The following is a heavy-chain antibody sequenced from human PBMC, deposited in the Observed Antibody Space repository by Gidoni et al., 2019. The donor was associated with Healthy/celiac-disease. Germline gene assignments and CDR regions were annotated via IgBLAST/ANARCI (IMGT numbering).Heavy chain of an antibody. CDR3: ARSSGQVADY. J-gene: IGHJ4*02. CDR1: GGSFSGYY. D-gene: IGHD6-19*01. V-gene: IGHV4-34*01. CDR2: INHSGST. Sequence: QVQLQQWGAGLLKPSETLSLTCAVFGGSFSGYYWSWIRQPPGKGLEWIGEINHSGSTNYNPSLKSRVTISVDTSKNQFSLKLSSVTAADTAVYYCARSSGQVADYWGQGTLVTVSS.